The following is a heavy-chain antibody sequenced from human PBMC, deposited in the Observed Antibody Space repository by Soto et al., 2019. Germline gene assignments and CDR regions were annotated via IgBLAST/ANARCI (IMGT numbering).Heavy chain of an antibody. D-gene: IGHD3-10*01. CDR1: GFTFSTFW. J-gene: IGHJ4*02. CDR2: INQDGSDK. Sequence: EVQLVESGGGLVQPGGSLRLSCAGSGFTFSTFWMSWVRQAPGKGLEWLANINQDGSDKYYVDSVKGRFTISSDNAKNSLYLQMNSLRAEDTAVYYCANDYGKVDYWGQRTLVTVSS. CDR3: ANDYGKVDY. V-gene: IGHV3-7*01.